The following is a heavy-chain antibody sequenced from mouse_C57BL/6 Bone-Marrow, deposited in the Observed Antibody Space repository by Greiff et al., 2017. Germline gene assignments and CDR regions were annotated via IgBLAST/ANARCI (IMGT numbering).Heavy chain of an antibody. Sequence: VQLKQSGAELVRPGASVKLSCTASGFNIKDDYMHWVKQRPEQCLEWIGWIAPENGDAEYASKFQGKATITADTSSNTAYLQLSSLTTEDTAVDYCMGDNYGSSYGFDYWGQGTTLTVSS. CDR3: MGDNYGSSYGFDY. J-gene: IGHJ2*01. CDR2: IAPENGDA. D-gene: IGHD1-1*01. CDR1: GFNIKDDY. V-gene: IGHV14-4*01.